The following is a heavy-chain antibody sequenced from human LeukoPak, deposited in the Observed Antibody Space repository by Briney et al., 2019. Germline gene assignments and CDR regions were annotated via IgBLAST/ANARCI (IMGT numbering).Heavy chain of an antibody. Sequence: GASVKVSCKASGGTFTSYTISWVRQAPGQGIEWMGKIVPILGIANYAQKFQCRVTIIADKSTSTAYMELSSLRSEDTAVYYCARSSSYDPVPIWGQGTLVTVSS. J-gene: IGHJ4*02. CDR2: IVPILGIA. D-gene: IGHD3-3*01. V-gene: IGHV1-69*02. CDR1: GGTFTSYT. CDR3: ARSSSYDPVPI.